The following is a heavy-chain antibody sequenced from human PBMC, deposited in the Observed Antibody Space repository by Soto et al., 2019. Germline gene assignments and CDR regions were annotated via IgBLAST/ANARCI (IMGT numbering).Heavy chain of an antibody. V-gene: IGHV4-59*01. J-gene: IGHJ6*02. CDR3: AGHCSSSICPEDDYFALEV. CDR2: ISDGRST. Sequence: PSETLSLTCNLSGGSIYPYHWNWIRPSPGKGLEWIGYISDGRSTNYNPSLKSRVTISVDTPKKQVSLKLSSVSAADTARDFCAGHCSSSICPEDDYFALEVWGQGTTVTVSS. CDR1: GGSIYPYH. D-gene: IGHD2-2*01.